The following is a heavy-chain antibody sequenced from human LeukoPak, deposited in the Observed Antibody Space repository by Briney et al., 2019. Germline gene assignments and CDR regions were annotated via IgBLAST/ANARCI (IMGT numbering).Heavy chain of an antibody. CDR3: AAIGMATMYYFDY. V-gene: IGHV4-34*01. CDR1: GGSFSGYY. Sequence: PSETLSLTCAVYGGSFSGYYWSWIRQPPGKGLEWIGEINHSGSTNYNPSLKSRVTISVDTSKNQFSLKPSSVTAADTAVYYCAAIGMATMYYFDYWGQGTLVTVSS. J-gene: IGHJ4*02. D-gene: IGHD5-24*01. CDR2: INHSGST.